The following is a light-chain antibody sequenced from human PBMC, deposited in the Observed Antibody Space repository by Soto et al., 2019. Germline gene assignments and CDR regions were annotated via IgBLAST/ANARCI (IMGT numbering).Light chain of an antibody. CDR3: LQYHNLWA. CDR2: RAS. J-gene: IGKJ1*01. Sequence: IVMTQSPATLSVSPGEIATFSFRASQNIYSNIAWYQQRPGQAPRLLIYRASTRATGVPARFSGSGSGTEFTLTISSLQSEDFAVYSCLQYHNLWAFGQGTKVDIK. V-gene: IGKV3-15*01. CDR1: QNIYSN.